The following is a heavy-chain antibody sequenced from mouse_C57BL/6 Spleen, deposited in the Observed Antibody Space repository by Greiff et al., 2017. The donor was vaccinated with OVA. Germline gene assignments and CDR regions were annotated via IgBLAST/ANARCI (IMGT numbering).Heavy chain of an antibody. CDR3: ARRDYSNYGYAMDY. Sequence: VQLQQSGPELVKPGASVKISRKASGYSFTGYYMNWVKQSPEKSLEWIGEINPSTGGTTYNQKFKAKATLTVDKSSSTAYMQLKSLTSEDSAVYYCARRDYSNYGYAMDYWGQGTSVTVSS. J-gene: IGHJ4*01. V-gene: IGHV1-42*01. CDR1: GYSFTGYY. D-gene: IGHD2-5*01. CDR2: INPSTGGT.